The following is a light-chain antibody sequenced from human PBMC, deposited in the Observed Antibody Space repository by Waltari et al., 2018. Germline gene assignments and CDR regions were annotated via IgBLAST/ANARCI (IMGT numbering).Light chain of an antibody. Sequence: QSALTQPASVSGSPGQSITISCTGTSSDIGAYNYVSWYQQHPGKVPKVIIYNVNERPSRVSSRFSGSKSGNTASLTISGLQAEDEADYYCGSYTGSDIYLFGTGTKVTVL. CDR1: SSDIGAYNY. V-gene: IGLV2-14*03. J-gene: IGLJ1*01. CDR2: NVN. CDR3: GSYTGSDIYL.